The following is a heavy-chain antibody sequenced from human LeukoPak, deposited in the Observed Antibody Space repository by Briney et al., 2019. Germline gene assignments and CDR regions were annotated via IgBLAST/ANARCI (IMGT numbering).Heavy chain of an antibody. J-gene: IGHJ3*02. CDR3: ARDREYGSAPDAFDI. D-gene: IGHD3-10*01. CDR1: GGSFSGYY. CDR2: INHSGST. Sequence: SETLSLTCAVYGGSFSGYYWSWIRQPPGKGLEWIGEINHSGSTNYNPSLKSRVTISVDTSKNQFSLKLSSVTAADTAVYYCARDREYGSAPDAFDIWGQGTMVTVSS. V-gene: IGHV4-34*01.